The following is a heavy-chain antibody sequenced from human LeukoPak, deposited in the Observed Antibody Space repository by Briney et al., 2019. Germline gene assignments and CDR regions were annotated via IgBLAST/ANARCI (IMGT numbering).Heavy chain of an antibody. J-gene: IGHJ4*02. CDR2: IYYSGST. CDR3: ARVRVIDLDY. V-gene: IGHV4-59*01. CDR1: GGSISSYY. Sequence: SETLSLTCTVSGGSISSYYWSWIRQPPGKGLEWIGYIYYSGSTNYNPSLKSRVTISVDTSKNQFSLKLSSVTAADTAVYYCARVRVIDLDYWGQGTLVTVSS. D-gene: IGHD2-21*01.